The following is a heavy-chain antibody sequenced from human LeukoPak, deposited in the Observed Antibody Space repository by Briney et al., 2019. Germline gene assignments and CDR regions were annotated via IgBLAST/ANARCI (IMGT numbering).Heavy chain of an antibody. D-gene: IGHD3-9*01. V-gene: IGHV1-69*13. CDR1: GGTFSSYA. CDR2: IIPIFGTA. Sequence: SVKVSCKASGGTFSSYAISWVRQAPGQGLEWMGGIIPIFGTANYAQKFQGRVTITADESTSTAYMELSSLRSEDTAVYYCARSLKDRGYDILTGPLPGSYWGQGTLVTVSS. CDR3: ARSLKDRGYDILTGPLPGSY. J-gene: IGHJ4*02.